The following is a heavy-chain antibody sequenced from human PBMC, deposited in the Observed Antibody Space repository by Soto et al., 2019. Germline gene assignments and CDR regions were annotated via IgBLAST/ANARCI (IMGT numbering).Heavy chain of an antibody. CDR3: TRDPRNYYDSSGSANWFDP. V-gene: IGHV3-73*01. CDR2: IRSKTNSYAT. J-gene: IGHJ5*02. CDR1: GFTFRGSA. Sequence: GSLRLSCAASGFTFRGSAMQWCLEASGEGLEWVGRIRSKTNSYATAYAASVKGRFTISRDDSKNTAYLQMNSLKIEDTAVYYCTRDPRNYYDSSGSANWFDPWGQGTLVTVSS. D-gene: IGHD3-22*01.